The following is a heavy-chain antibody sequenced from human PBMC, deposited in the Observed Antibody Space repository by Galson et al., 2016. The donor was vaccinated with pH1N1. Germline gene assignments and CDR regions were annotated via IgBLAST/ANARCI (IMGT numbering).Heavy chain of an antibody. V-gene: IGHV3-9*01. CDR1: GFTFDDYA. CDR2: ISWDSGSI. J-gene: IGHJ3*01. Sequence: LRLSCAVSGFTFDDYAMQWVRQVPGKGLEWVSGISWDSGSIAYGDPVRGRFTISRGNAKNSLYLQMNSLRPEDTALYYCVTDSGDGDRNLVPHDAFDVWGQGTMVTVSS. CDR3: VTDSGDGDRNLVPHDAFDV. D-gene: IGHD4-17*01.